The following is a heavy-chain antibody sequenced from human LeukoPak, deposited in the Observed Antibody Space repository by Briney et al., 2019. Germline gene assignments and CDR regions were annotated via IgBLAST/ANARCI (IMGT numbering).Heavy chain of an antibody. V-gene: IGHV4-59*08. J-gene: IGHJ4*02. CDR2: IFYSGST. Sequence: SETLSLTCTVSGGSVTTYYWSWIRQPPGKGLEWIGFIFYSGSTNYNPSLKSRVAISVDTSKNQFSLKLSSVTAADTAVYYCARGPGDTGILTGYYLYWGQGTLVTVSS. CDR3: ARGPGDTGILTGYYLY. D-gene: IGHD3-9*01. CDR1: GGSVTTYY.